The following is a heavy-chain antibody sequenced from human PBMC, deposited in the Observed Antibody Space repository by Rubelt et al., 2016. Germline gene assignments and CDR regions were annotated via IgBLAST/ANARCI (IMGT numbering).Heavy chain of an antibody. CDR3: ARFAIGGHSSGYLFDY. CDR2: INPNSGGT. J-gene: IGHJ4*02. Sequence: QVQLVQSGAEVKKPGASVKVSCKASGYTFTGYYMHWVRQAPGQGLEWMGWINPNSGGTNYAQKFQGRVTMTGDTSISTAYMELGRLRSDDTAVYYCARFAIGGHSSGYLFDYWGQGTLVTVSS. CDR1: GYTFTGYY. D-gene: IGHD3-22*01. V-gene: IGHV1-2*02.